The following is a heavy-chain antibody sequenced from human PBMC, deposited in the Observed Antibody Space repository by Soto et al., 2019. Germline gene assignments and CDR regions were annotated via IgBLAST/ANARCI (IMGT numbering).Heavy chain of an antibody. D-gene: IGHD1-26*01. J-gene: IGHJ4*02. CDR3: AKDKWELSYYFDH. CDR2: ISWNSGRI. V-gene: IGHV3-9*01. Sequence: EVQLVESGGGLVQPGRSLRLSCAASGFTFDDYAMHWVRQAPGKGLEWVSIISWNSGRIGYADSVKGRFTISRDNAKNSLYLQMNSLRADDTALYSSAKDKWELSYYFDHWGQGTLVTVSS. CDR1: GFTFDDYA.